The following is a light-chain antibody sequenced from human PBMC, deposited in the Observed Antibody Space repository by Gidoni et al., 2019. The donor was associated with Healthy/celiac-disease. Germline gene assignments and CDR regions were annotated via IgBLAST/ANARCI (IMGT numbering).Light chain of an antibody. Sequence: EIVLPQSPATLSLSPGERATLSCGASQIVSSSYLAWYQQKPGLAPRLLIYDASSRATGIPDRFSGSGSGTDFTLTISRLEPEDFAVYYCQQYGSSPITFGQGTRLEIK. J-gene: IGKJ5*01. CDR3: QQYGSSPIT. V-gene: IGKV3D-20*01. CDR2: DAS. CDR1: QIVSSSY.